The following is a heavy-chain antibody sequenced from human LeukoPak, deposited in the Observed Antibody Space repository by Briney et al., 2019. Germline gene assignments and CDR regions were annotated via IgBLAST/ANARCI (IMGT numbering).Heavy chain of an antibody. CDR1: DGSISSYY. D-gene: IGHD2-15*01. CDR2: IYYSGST. CDR3: AREGYCSGGTCYGWIPIDY. Sequence: SETLSLTCTVSDGSISSYYWSWIRQPPGKGLEWIGYIYYSGSTNYNPSLKSRVTISLDTSKNQFSLKLSSVTAADTAVYYCAREGYCSGGTCYGWIPIDYWGQGTLVTVSS. J-gene: IGHJ4*02. V-gene: IGHV4-59*12.